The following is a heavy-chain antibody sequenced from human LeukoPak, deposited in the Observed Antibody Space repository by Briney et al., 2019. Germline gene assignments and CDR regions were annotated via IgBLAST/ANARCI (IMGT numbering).Heavy chain of an antibody. V-gene: IGHV1-18*01. Sequence: ASVKVSCKASGYTFTSYGISWVRQAPGQGLEWMGWISAYNGNTNYAQKFQGRVTMTRNTSISTAYMELSSLRSEDTAVYYCARGRRWLQLRHVFDYWGRGTLVTVSS. CDR3: ARGRRWLQLRHVFDY. D-gene: IGHD5-24*01. CDR1: GYTFTSYG. J-gene: IGHJ4*02. CDR2: ISAYNGNT.